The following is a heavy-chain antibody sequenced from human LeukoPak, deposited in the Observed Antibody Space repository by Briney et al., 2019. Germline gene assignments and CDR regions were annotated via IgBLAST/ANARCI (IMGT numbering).Heavy chain of an antibody. V-gene: IGHV3-21*01. CDR3: AKDHDKFGELAPPTHY. D-gene: IGHD3-10*01. J-gene: IGHJ4*02. CDR1: GFTFSSYS. CDR2: ISSSSSYI. Sequence: GGSLRLSCAASGFTFSSYSMNWVRQAPGKGLEWVSSISSSSSYIYYADSVKGRFTISRDNSKNTLYLQMNSLRAEDTAVYYCAKDHDKFGELAPPTHYWGQGTLVTVSS.